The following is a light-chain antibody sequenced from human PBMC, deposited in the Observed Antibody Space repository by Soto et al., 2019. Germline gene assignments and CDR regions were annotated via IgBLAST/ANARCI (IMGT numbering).Light chain of an antibody. Sequence: QSVLTQPPSVSGSPGQSVAISCTGTSSDVGSYNRVSWYQQPPGTAPKVMIYEVSNRPSGVPDRFSGSKSGNTASLTISGLQAEGDADYYCSSYTSSNTYVFGTGTKVTV. CDR2: EVS. CDR1: SSDVGSYNR. J-gene: IGLJ1*01. CDR3: SSYTSSNTYV. V-gene: IGLV2-18*02.